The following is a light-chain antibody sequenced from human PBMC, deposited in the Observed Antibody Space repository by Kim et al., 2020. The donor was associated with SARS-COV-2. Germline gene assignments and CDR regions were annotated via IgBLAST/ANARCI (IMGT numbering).Light chain of an antibody. J-gene: IGKJ1*01. CDR3: QQYGSSPPQV. V-gene: IGKV3-20*01. CDR2: DAS. Sequence: EIVLTQSPGTLSLSPGERASLSCRSSQSVGSNYLAWYQQKPGQAPRLLIYDASSRAIGIPDRFSGSVSGTDFTLTISRLEPEDFAMYYCQQYGSSPPQVFGQWTKVDIK. CDR1: QSVGSNY.